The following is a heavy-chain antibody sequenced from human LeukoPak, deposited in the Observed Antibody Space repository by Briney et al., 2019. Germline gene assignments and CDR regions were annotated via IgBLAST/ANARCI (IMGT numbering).Heavy chain of an antibody. Sequence: SETLSLTCTVSGYSISSGYYWGWIRQPPGKGLEWIGSIYHSGSTYYNPSLKSRVTISVDTSKNQFSLKLSSVTAADTAVYYCARDWRDYFDYWGQGTLVTFSS. CDR2: IYHSGST. CDR1: GYSISSGYY. CDR3: ARDWRDYFDY. J-gene: IGHJ4*02. V-gene: IGHV4-38-2*02.